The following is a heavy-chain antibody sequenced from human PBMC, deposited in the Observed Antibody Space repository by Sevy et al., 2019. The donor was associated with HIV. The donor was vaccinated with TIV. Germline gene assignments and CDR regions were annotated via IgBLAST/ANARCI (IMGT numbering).Heavy chain of an antibody. CDR2: INSDGSST. CDR1: GFTFSSYW. Sequence: GGSLRLSCAASGFTFSSYWMHWVRQAPGKGLVWVSRINSDGSSTSYADSVKGRFTISRDNAKNTLYMQMNSLRAKDMAVYYCARRRAIAAAGTPGMYYYYGMDVWGQGTTVTVSS. D-gene: IGHD6-13*01. J-gene: IGHJ6*02. CDR3: ARRRAIAAAGTPGMYYYYGMDV. V-gene: IGHV3-74*01.